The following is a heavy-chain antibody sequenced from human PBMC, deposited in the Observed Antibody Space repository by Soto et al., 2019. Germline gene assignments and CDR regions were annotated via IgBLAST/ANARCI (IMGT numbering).Heavy chain of an antibody. J-gene: IGHJ6*02. CDR1: GGSVSSGSYY. Sequence: PSETLSLTCTVSGGSVSSGSYYWSWIRQPPGKGLEWIGYIYYSGSTNYNPSLKSRVTISVDTSKNQFSLKLSSVTAADTAVYYCARDSSMDVWGQGTTVTVSS. V-gene: IGHV4-61*01. CDR3: ARDSSMDV. CDR2: IYYSGST.